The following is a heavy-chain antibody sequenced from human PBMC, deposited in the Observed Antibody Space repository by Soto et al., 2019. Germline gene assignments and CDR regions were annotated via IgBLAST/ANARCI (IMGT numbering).Heavy chain of an antibody. V-gene: IGHV4-34*01. D-gene: IGHD2-8*01. J-gene: IGHJ3*02. CDR3: ARAINLRYCTNGVCYKGAFDI. CDR2: INHSGST. Sequence: SETLSLTCAVYGGSFSGYYWSWIRQPPGKGLEWIGEINHSGSTNYNPSLKSRVTISVDTSKNQFSLKLSSVTAADTAVYYCARAINLRYCTNGVCYKGAFDIWGQGTMVTVSS. CDR1: GGSFSGYY.